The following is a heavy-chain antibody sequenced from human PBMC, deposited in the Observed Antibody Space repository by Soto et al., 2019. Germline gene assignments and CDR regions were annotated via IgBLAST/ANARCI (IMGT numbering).Heavy chain of an antibody. CDR1: GGTFSSYA. D-gene: IGHD2-2*01. Sequence: QVQLVQSGAEVKKPGSSVKVSCKASGGTFSSYAISWVRQAPGQGLEWMGGIIPIFGTANYAQKFQGRVTITADESTSTAYMELSSLRSEDTAVYYCARLVGYCSRTSCGLDNWFDPWGQGTLVTVSS. CDR3: ARLVGYCSRTSCGLDNWFDP. J-gene: IGHJ5*02. CDR2: IIPIFGTA. V-gene: IGHV1-69*01.